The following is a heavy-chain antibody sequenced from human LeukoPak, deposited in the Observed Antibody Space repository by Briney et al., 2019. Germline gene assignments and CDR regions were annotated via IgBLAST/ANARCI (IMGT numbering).Heavy chain of an antibody. CDR2: IRYDGNNK. CDR1: GFSFSSFG. V-gene: IGHV3-30*02. D-gene: IGHD3-22*01. Sequence: GGSLRLSCEASGFSFSSFGLHWVRQAPGKGLEWVAFIRYDGNNKYFADSVKGRFSISRDNSKSTVYLQMNSLRPEDTAVYHCAKDTGDYYDTSGNYYAGWFVPWGQGTLVTVSS. J-gene: IGHJ5*02. CDR3: AKDTGDYYDTSGNYYAGWFVP.